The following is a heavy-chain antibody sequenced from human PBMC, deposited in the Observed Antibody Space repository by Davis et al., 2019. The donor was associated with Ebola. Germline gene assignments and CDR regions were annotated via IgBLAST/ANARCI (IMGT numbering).Heavy chain of an antibody. Sequence: ESLKISCAASGFTFINYGMHWVRQAPGKGLEWIGYVSDRGSANYNPSVKSRATISLDTSKNQVSLTLTSVTAADTAVYYCAKAFMWWNVAFDPWGQGTMVTVSS. CDR3: AKAFMWWNVAFDP. CDR2: VSDRGSA. V-gene: IGHV4-59*01. CDR1: GFTFINYG. D-gene: IGHD2-21*01. J-gene: IGHJ3*01.